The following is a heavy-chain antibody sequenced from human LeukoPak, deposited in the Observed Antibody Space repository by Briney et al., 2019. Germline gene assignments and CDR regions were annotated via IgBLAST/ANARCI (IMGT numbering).Heavy chain of an antibody. Sequence: ASVKVSCKASGYTFTSYGISWVRHAPGQGLEWMGWISAYNGNTNYAQKHQGRVTMTTETSTSTAYMELRSLRSDDTAVYYCARDRQGIMITFGGVTVSDYWGQGTLVTVSS. V-gene: IGHV1-18*01. CDR3: ARDRQGIMITFGGVTVSDY. CDR1: GYTFTSYG. D-gene: IGHD3-16*02. CDR2: ISAYNGNT. J-gene: IGHJ4*02.